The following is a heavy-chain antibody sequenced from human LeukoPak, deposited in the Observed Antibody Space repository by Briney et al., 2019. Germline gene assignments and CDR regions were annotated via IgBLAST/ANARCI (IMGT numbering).Heavy chain of an antibody. CDR3: ARDGSSAALDF. Sequence: PGGSLSLSCAASGFTFRRFWMSWVRQAPGKGLEGVANIKQDASEKCYVDSVKGRFTISRDNRKNSLELQMNSLRVEDTAVYYCARDGSSAALDFWGQGTLVIVSS. CDR2: IKQDASEK. CDR1: GFTFRRFW. J-gene: IGHJ4*02. D-gene: IGHD6-25*01. V-gene: IGHV3-7*03.